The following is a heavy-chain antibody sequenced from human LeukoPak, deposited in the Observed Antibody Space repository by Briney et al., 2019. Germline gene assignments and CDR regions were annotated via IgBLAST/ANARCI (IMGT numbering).Heavy chain of an antibody. Sequence: SGTLSLTCAVSGGSISSSNWWSWVRQPPGKGLEWIGEIYHSGSINYNPSLKSRVTISIDKSKNQFSLKLRSVTAADTAVYYCAGGVFITMIVVVNLDYWGQGTLVTVSS. CDR2: IYHSGSI. V-gene: IGHV4-4*02. D-gene: IGHD3-22*01. CDR1: GGSISSSNW. J-gene: IGHJ4*02. CDR3: AGGVFITMIVVVNLDY.